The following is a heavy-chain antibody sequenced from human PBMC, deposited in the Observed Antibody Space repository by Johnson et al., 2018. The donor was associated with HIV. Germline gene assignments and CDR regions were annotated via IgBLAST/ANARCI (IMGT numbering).Heavy chain of an antibody. D-gene: IGHD3-22*01. CDR1: GLNFSDYG. J-gene: IGHJ3*02. V-gene: IGHV3-30*03. CDR2: ISFDGSEE. CDR3: ARGRISVTEVDLRGGGFDI. Sequence: QVQLVESGGGVVQPGRSVRLSCAVSGLNFSDYGMHWVRQAPGKGLEWVAVISFDGSEEYYADSVKGRFTVSRDNSKHTLYLQMNSLRDEDTAVYHCARGRISVTEVDLRGGGFDIWGQGTMVTVYS.